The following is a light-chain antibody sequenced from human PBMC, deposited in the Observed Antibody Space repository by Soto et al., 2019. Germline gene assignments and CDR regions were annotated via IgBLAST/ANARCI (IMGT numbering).Light chain of an antibody. Sequence: EIVLTQSPGTLSLSPGERATLSCRASQSVTNNQLAWFRQKPGQAPRLLIWGVFNRATGIPARFSGSGSGTEFTLSIINLQSEDFAVYYCQQYNNWPLTFGGGTKVDIK. CDR1: QSVTNN. J-gene: IGKJ4*01. CDR2: GVF. CDR3: QQYNNWPLT. V-gene: IGKV3-15*01.